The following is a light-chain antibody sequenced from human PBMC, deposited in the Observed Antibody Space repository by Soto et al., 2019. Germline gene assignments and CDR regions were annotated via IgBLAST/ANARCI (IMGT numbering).Light chain of an antibody. CDR1: QTISNN. CDR2: GAS. J-gene: IGKJ3*01. Sequence: DIQMTQSPASLAASLGDRITISCRASQTISNNLNWYHQKPGEAPKILIYGASTLQSGVPSSVSGSGSGTEFTLSISSLPPEDFGTYYCQQSYNVPFTFGPGTKVDVK. CDR3: QQSYNVPFT. V-gene: IGKV1-39*01.